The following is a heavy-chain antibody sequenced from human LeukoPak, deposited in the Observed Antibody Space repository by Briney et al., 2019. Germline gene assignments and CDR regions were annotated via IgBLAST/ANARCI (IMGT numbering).Heavy chain of an antibody. V-gene: IGHV4-34*01. CDR1: GGSFSGYY. D-gene: IGHD2-2*01. CDR2: INHSGST. Sequence: SETLSLTCAVYGGSFSGYYWTWIRQPPGKGLEWIGEINHSGSTTCKPSLKSRVTISVDTSKNHFSLRLTSVTAADTAVYYCARGPCSTSCHRSWYFDYWGQGTLVTVSS. J-gene: IGHJ4*02. CDR3: ARGPCSTSCHRSWYFDY.